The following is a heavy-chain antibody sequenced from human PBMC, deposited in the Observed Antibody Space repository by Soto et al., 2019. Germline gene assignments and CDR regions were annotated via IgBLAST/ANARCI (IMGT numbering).Heavy chain of an antibody. Sequence: GGSLRLSCAASGFTFDDYGMSWVRQAPGKGLEWVSGINWNGGSTGYADSVKGRFTISRDNAKNSLYLQMNSLRAEDTALYYCARVNDSAGRYYYYGMYVWGQGTTVTVSS. CDR3: ARVNDSAGRYYYYGMYV. D-gene: IGHD1-1*01. CDR1: GFTFDDYG. J-gene: IGHJ6*02. V-gene: IGHV3-20*04. CDR2: INWNGGST.